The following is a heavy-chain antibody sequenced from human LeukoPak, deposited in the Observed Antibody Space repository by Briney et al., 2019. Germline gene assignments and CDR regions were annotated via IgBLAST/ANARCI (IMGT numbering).Heavy chain of an antibody. CDR3: AREDIVVVPAAMVGSLDY. Sequence: PGGSLRLSCAASGFTFSSYWMNWVRQAPGKGLEWVANIKEDGSEIYHVDSVKGRFTISRDNAKNSLYLQMNSLRAEDTAVYYCAREDIVVVPAAMVGSLDYWGQGTLVTVSS. J-gene: IGHJ4*02. CDR2: IKEDGSEI. V-gene: IGHV3-7*01. CDR1: GFTFSSYW. D-gene: IGHD2-2*01.